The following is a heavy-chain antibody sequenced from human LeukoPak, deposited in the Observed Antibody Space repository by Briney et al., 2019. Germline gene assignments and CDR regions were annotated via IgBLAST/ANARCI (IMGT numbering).Heavy chain of an antibody. CDR3: ASLVDTAMVYDY. Sequence: SETLSLTCTVSGGSISSGGYSWSWIRQHPGKGLERIGYIYYSGSTYYNPSLKRRVTISVDTSKNQFSLKLSSVTAADTAVYYCASLVDTAMVYDYWGQGTLVTVSS. D-gene: IGHD5-18*01. CDR1: GGSISSGGYS. V-gene: IGHV4-31*03. CDR2: IYYSGST. J-gene: IGHJ4*02.